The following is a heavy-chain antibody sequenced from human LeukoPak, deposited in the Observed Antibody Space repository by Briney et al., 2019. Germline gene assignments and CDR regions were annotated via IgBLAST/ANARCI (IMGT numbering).Heavy chain of an antibody. CDR2: ISGSGVTT. Sequence: PGGSLRLSCAASGFTFSSYAMSWVRQAPGKGLKWVSAISGSGVTTYYADSVKGRFTISRDNSKNTLYLQMNSLRAEDTAVYYCAKDLYYYYYMDVWGKGTTVTVSS. CDR1: GFTFSSYA. CDR3: AKDLYYYYYMDV. V-gene: IGHV3-23*01. J-gene: IGHJ6*03.